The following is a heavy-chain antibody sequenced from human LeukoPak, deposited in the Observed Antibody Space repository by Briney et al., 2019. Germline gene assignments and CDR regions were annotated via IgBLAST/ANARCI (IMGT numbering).Heavy chain of an antibody. V-gene: IGHV4-38-2*01. J-gene: IGHJ4*02. D-gene: IGHD7-27*01. CDR1: GYSISSGYY. CDR3: ARRMYAGDSYSFDY. Sequence: SETLSLTCAVSGYSISSGYYWGWIRQPPGKGLEWIGSIYHSGSTYYNPSLRSRVTISVDTSKNQFSLKLSSVTAADTAVYYCARRMYAGDSYSFDYWGQGTLVTVSS. CDR2: IYHSGST.